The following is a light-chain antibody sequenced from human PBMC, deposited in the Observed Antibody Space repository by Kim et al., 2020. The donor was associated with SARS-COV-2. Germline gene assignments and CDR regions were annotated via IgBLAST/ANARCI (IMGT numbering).Light chain of an antibody. V-gene: IGLV1-40*01. CDR1: SSNIGAGYD. Sequence: QRVTISCTASSSNIGAGYDVHWYQQLPGTAPKLLIYGNSNRPSGVPDRFSGSKSGTSASLAITGLQAEDEADYYCQSYDSSLSGWVFGTGTKVTVL. CDR2: GNS. J-gene: IGLJ1*01. CDR3: QSYDSSLSGWV.